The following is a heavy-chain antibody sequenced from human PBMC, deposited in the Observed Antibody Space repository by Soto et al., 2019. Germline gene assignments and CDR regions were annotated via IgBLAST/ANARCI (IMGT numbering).Heavy chain of an antibody. Sequence: PSETLSLTCSVSGGSISSFAYYWGWIRQPPGKGLEWIETVYYNENTYYNPSLKSRVTISVDTAKNQFSLNLRSVTAADTAIYFCARRERYYGSPGWFDPWGQGTLVTVSS. D-gene: IGHD3-10*01. V-gene: IGHV4-39*01. CDR2: VYYNENT. J-gene: IGHJ5*02. CDR3: ARRERYYGSPGWFDP. CDR1: GGSISSFAYY.